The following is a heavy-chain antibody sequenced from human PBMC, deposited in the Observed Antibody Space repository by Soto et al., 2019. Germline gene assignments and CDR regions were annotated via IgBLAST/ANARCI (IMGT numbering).Heavy chain of an antibody. V-gene: IGHV4-59*01. CDR1: GDSICRFY. Sequence: SLTRSLTRTVGGDSICRFYSNQIRQPPGKGLEWIGYIYYSGSTNYNPSLKSRVTISVDTSKNQFSLKLSSVTAADTAVYYCARVWGGAFDIWGQGTMVTVSS. D-gene: IGHD3-10*01. CDR2: IYYSGST. J-gene: IGHJ3*02. CDR3: ARVWGGAFDI.